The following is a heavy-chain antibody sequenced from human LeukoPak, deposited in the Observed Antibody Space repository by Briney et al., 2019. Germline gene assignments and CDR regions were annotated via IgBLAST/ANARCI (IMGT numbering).Heavy chain of an antibody. CDR1: GGTFSIYA. Sequence: GASVKVSCKASGGTFSIYAINWVRQAPGQGLEWMGRINPNSGGTNYAQKFQGRVTMTRDTSISTAYMELSRLRSDDTAVYYCASRRATPRATTVVPDFDYWGQGTLVTVSS. CDR3: ASRRATPRATTVVPDFDY. CDR2: INPNSGGT. J-gene: IGHJ4*02. D-gene: IGHD4-23*01. V-gene: IGHV1-2*06.